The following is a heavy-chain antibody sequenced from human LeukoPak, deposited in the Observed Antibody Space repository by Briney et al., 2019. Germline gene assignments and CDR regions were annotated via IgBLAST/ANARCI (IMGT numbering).Heavy chain of an antibody. V-gene: IGHV1-69*04. CDR2: IIPILGIA. J-gene: IGHJ4*02. CDR1: GGTFSSYA. CDR3: ARLDSHPLDY. Sequence: SVRVSCKASGGTFSSYAISWVRQAPGQGLEWMGRIIPILGIANYAQKFQGRVTITADKSTSTAYMEPSSLRSEDTAVYYCARLDSHPLDYWGQGTLVTVSS.